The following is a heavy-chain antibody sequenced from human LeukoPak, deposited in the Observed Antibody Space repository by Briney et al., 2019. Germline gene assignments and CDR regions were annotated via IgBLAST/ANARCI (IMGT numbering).Heavy chain of an antibody. J-gene: IGHJ4*02. D-gene: IGHD1-1*01. CDR1: GYSIISGFH. V-gene: IGHV4-38-2*02. CDR2: FYHSGST. CDR3: ARGSDDHYFDY. Sequence: SETLSFTCTVSGYSIISGFHWGWIRQPPGKGLEWIGSFYHSGSTYYNPSLKSRVTISVDTSKNQFSLNLSSVTAADTAVYHCARGSDDHYFDYWGQGTLVTVSS.